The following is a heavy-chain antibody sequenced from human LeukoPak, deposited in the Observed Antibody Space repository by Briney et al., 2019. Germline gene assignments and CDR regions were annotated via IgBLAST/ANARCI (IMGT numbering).Heavy chain of an antibody. D-gene: IGHD2-2*01. Sequence: ASVKVSCKASGGTFSSYAISWVRQAPGQGLEWMGGIIPIFGTANYAQKFQGRVTITTDESTSTAYMELSSLRSEDTAMYYRARDRGYCSSTSCFLFDYWGQGTLVTVSS. CDR3: ARDRGYCSSTSCFLFDY. V-gene: IGHV1-69*05. J-gene: IGHJ4*02. CDR1: GGTFSSYA. CDR2: IIPIFGTA.